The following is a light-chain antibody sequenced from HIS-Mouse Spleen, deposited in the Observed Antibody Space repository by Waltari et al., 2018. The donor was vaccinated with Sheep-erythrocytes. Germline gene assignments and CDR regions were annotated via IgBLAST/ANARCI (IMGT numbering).Light chain of an antibody. V-gene: IGLV2-23*01. Sequence: QSALTQPASVSGSLGQSLTISSTGTSSDVGRYNLVSWYKQPPGKAPKLMIYEGSKRPSGVSNRFSGSKSGNTASLTISGLQAEDEADYYCCSYAGSSTWVFGGGTKLTVL. CDR2: EGS. J-gene: IGLJ3*02. CDR1: SSDVGRYNL. CDR3: CSYAGSSTWV.